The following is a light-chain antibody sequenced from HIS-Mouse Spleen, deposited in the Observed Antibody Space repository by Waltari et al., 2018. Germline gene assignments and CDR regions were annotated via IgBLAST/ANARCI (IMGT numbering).Light chain of an antibody. V-gene: IGLV2-23*01. CDR3: CSYAGSSTWV. CDR2: EGS. Sequence: QSALTQPASVSGSPGPSITLSSTGTSSDVGGYNLVSWYQHNPGKAPNLMIYEGSKRPSGVSNRFSGSKSGNTASLTISGLQAEDEADYYCCSYAGSSTWVFGGGTKLTVL. CDR1: SSDVGGYNL. J-gene: IGLJ3*02.